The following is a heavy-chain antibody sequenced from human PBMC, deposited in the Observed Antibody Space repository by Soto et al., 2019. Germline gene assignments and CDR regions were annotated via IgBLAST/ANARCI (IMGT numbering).Heavy chain of an antibody. CDR3: ARTLPLTGYSGYDYYFDY. J-gene: IGHJ4*02. CDR2: INPNSGGT. CDR1: GYTFTGYY. Sequence: ASVKVSCKASGYTFTGYYMHWVRQAPGQGLEWMGWINPNSGGTNYAQKFQGRVTMTRDTSISTAYMELSRLRSDDTAVYYCARTLPLTGYSGYDYYFDYWGQGTLVTVSS. D-gene: IGHD5-12*01. V-gene: IGHV1-2*02.